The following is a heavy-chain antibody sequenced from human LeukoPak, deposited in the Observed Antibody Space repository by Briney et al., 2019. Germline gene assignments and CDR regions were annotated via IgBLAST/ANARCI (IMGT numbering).Heavy chain of an antibody. CDR1: GLPIGDFA. CDR2: ISGGGVST. CDR3: ARESGKFDY. J-gene: IGHJ4*02. Sequence: GGSLRLSCVASGLPIGDFAMHWVRQAPGRGLEWVSLISGGGVSTFYADSVKGRFSISRDNSKNSLSLEMNSLRTEDTAMYYCARESGKFDYWGQGTLVAVSS. V-gene: IGHV3-43*02.